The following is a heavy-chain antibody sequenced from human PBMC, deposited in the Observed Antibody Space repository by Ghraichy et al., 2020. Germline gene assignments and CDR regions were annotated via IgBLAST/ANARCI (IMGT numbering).Heavy chain of an antibody. Sequence: SGPTLVKPTQTLTLTCTFSGFSLSTNAMSVSWVRQPPGKALEWLARIDWDDDTYYSTSLKTRLTISKDTSKNQVVLTMTNMDPVDTATYFCARIRSNGYYDTFDYWGQGTLVTVSS. D-gene: IGHD1-26*01. J-gene: IGHJ4*02. CDR3: ARIRSNGYYDTFDY. V-gene: IGHV2-70*11. CDR2: IDWDDDT. CDR1: GFSLSTNAMS.